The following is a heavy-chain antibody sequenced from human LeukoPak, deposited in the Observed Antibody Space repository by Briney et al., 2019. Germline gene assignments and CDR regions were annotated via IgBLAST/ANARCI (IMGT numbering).Heavy chain of an antibody. CDR1: GFTFSNAW. CDR3: TTDGRRLRYFDWLLNDDAFDI. D-gene: IGHD3-9*01. V-gene: IGHV3-15*01. Sequence: GGSLRLSCAASGFTFSNAWMSWVRQAPGKGLEWVGRTKSKTDGGTTDYAAPVKGRFTISRDDSKNTLYLQMNSLKTEDTAVYYCTTDGRRLRYFDWLLNDDAFDIWGQGTMVTVSS. J-gene: IGHJ3*02. CDR2: TKSKTDGGTT.